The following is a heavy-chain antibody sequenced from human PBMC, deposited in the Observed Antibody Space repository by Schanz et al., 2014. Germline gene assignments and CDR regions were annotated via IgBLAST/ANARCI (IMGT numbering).Heavy chain of an antibody. CDR1: GFIFSNYG. D-gene: IGHD4-17*01. J-gene: IGHJ4*02. CDR3: ARPRFDYGEVDY. CDR2: IWNNGVTK. V-gene: IGHV3-33*01. Sequence: QVQLVESGGGLVQPGGSLRLSCAASGFIFSNYGMHWVRQAPGKGLEWVAVIWNNGVTKYYADSVRGRFTISRDRFQNTLYLRMSSLRAEDTAVYYCARPRFDYGEVDYWGQGTLVTVSS.